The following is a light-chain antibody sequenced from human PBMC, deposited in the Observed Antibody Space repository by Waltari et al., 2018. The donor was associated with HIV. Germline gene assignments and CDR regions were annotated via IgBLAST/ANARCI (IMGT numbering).Light chain of an antibody. CDR2: RNT. CDR3: QSFDNGLSGV. V-gene: IGLV1-40*01. J-gene: IGLJ2*01. Sequence: QSVLTQPPSVSGAPGQRVTISCTGSSSNIGASNDVHWYQQLPGTAPNLLIYRNTNRPAGVPDRVSGSKSGTSASLAITGLRAEDEADYFCQSFDNGLSGVCGGGTKLTVL. CDR1: SSNIGASND.